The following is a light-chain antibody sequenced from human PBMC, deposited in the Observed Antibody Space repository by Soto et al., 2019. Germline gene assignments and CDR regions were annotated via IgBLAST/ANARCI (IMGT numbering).Light chain of an antibody. CDR2: LGS. CDR3: MQALQSLT. Sequence: DIVRTQSPLSLPVTPGEPASISCGSSQSLLHSNGYNYLDWYLQKPGQSPQLLIYLGSNRASGVPDRFSVIGSGTHFTLKISRVEAADVGVDDCMQALQSLTFGQGTRLEIK. V-gene: IGKV2-28*01. CDR1: QSLLHSNGYNY. J-gene: IGKJ5*01.